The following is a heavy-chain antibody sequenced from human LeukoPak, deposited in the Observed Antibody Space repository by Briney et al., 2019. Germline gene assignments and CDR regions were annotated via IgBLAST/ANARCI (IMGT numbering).Heavy chain of an antibody. CDR3: ARASTLYYYDSSGLLADY. V-gene: IGHV1-8*01. J-gene: IGHJ4*02. CDR1: GYTFTSYD. Sequence: ASVKVSCKASGYTFTSYDINWVRQATGQGLEWMGWMNPNSGNTGYAQRLQGRVTMTTDTSTSTAYMELRSLRSDDTAVYYCARASTLYYYDSSGLLADYWGQGTLVTVSS. D-gene: IGHD3-22*01. CDR2: MNPNSGNT.